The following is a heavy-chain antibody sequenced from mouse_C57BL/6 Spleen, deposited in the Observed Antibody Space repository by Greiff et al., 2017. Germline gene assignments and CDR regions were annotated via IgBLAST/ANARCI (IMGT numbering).Heavy chain of an antibody. CDR2: IYPGDGDT. Sequence: QVQLQQSGAELVKPGASVKISCKASGYAFSSYWMNWVKQRPGKGLEWIGQIYPGDGDTNYNGKFKGKATLTADKSSSTAYMQLSSLTSEDSAVYFCARGYYGRSYVGYFDVWGTGTTVTVSS. CDR1: GYAFSSYW. J-gene: IGHJ1*03. D-gene: IGHD1-1*01. CDR3: ARGYYGRSYVGYFDV. V-gene: IGHV1-80*01.